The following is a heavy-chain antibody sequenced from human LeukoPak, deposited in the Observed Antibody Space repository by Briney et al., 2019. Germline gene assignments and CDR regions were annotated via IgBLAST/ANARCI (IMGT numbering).Heavy chain of an antibody. D-gene: IGHD6-13*01. CDR2: IYTSGST. J-gene: IGHJ3*02. V-gene: IGHV4-61*02. CDR3: ARDTSSTWYFYAFDI. Sequence: TLSLTCTVSGGSINSGNDYWSWIRQPAGKELEWIGRIYTSGSTNYNPSLKSRVTISVDTSKNQFSLKLSSVTAADTAVYYCARDTSSTWYFYAFDIWGQGTMVTVSS. CDR1: GGSINSGNDY.